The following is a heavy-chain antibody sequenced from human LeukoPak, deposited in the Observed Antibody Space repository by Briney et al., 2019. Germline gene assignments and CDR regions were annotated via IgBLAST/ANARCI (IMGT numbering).Heavy chain of an antibody. V-gene: IGHV3-33*01. J-gene: IGHJ4*02. CDR3: ARDKGPYYFDY. CDR1: GFTLSSYG. CDR2: IWNDGSNK. Sequence: GGSLRLSCAASGFTLSSYGMHWVRQAPGKGLEWLAVIWNDGSNKYYADSVKGRFTISRDNSKNTLYLQMNSLRAEDTAVYYCARDKGPYYFDYWGQGTLLTVSS.